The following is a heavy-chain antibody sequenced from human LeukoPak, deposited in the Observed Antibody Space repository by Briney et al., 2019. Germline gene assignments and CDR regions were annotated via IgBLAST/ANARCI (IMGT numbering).Heavy chain of an antibody. V-gene: IGHV4-34*01. CDR2: INHSGST. J-gene: IGHJ4*02. CDR1: GGSFSGYY. CDR3: ARETTTVIYFDY. Sequence: SETLSLTCAVYGGSFSGYYWSWIRQPPGKGLEWIGEINHSGSTNYNPSLKSRVTISVDTSKNQFSLKLSSVTAADTAVYCCARETTTVIYFDYWGQGTLVTVSS. D-gene: IGHD4-17*01.